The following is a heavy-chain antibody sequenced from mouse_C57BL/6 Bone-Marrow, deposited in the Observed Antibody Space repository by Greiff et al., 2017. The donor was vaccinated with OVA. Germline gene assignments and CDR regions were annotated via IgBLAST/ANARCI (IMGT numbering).Heavy chain of an antibody. CDR3: ARDACYGAMDY. CDR1: GFTFSDFY. J-gene: IGHJ4*01. CDR2: SRNKANDYTT. Sequence: EVQLVESGGGLVQSGRSLRLSCATSGFTFSDFYMEWVRQAPGKGLEWIAASRNKANDYTTEYSASVKGRFIVSRDTSQSILYLQMNALRAEDTAIYYCARDACYGAMDYWGQGTSVTVSS. V-gene: IGHV7-1*01. D-gene: IGHD1-2*01.